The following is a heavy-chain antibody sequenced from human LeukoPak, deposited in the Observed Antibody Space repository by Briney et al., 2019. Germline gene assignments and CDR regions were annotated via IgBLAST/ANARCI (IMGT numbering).Heavy chain of an antibody. J-gene: IGHJ4*02. CDR3: ARQIEMATISDFSDYFDY. V-gene: IGHV4-31*03. CDR1: GGSITSGDYH. Sequence: PSETLSLTCTVSGGSITSGDYHWSWIRQYPGKGLEWIGYIYHSGSTYYNPSLKSRLTISVDTSKNQFSLKLSSLTAADTAVYYCARQIEMATISDFSDYFDYWGQGTLVTVSS. CDR2: IYHSGST. D-gene: IGHD5-12*01.